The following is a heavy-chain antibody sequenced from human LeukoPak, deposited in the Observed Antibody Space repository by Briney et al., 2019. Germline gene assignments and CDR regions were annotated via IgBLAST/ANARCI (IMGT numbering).Heavy chain of an antibody. CDR2: IYYSGST. Sequence: PSETLSLTCTVSGGPISSGDYYWSWIRQPPGKGLEWIGYIYYSGSTYYNPSLKSRVTISVDMSKNQFSLKLSSVTAADTAVYYCARGPRTTVVTLFDYWGQGTLVTVSS. V-gene: IGHV4-30-4*01. D-gene: IGHD4-17*01. J-gene: IGHJ4*02. CDR1: GGPISSGDYY. CDR3: ARGPRTTVVTLFDY.